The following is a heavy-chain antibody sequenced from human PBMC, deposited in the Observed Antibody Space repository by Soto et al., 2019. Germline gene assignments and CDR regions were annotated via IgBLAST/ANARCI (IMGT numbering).Heavy chain of an antibody. D-gene: IGHD5-18*01. CDR2: IIPILGIA. V-gene: IGHV1-69*04. CDR1: GGTFSSYT. Sequence: SVKVSCKASGGTFSSYTISWVRQAPGQGLEWMGRIIPILGIANYAQKFQGRVTITADKSTSTAYMELSSLRSEDTAVYYCARDSGYSYGSRGAPYGMDVWGQGTTVTVSS. J-gene: IGHJ6*02. CDR3: ARDSGYSYGSRGAPYGMDV.